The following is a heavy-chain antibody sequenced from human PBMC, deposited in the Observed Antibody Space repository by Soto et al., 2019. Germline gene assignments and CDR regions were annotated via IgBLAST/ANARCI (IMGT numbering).Heavy chain of an antibody. D-gene: IGHD3-9*01. V-gene: IGHV4-59*08. Sequence: NPAETLSLTCTVSGGSISSYYWSWIRQPPGKGLEWIGYIYYSGSTNYNPSLKSRVTISVDTSKNQFSLKLSSVTAADTAVYYCARHAVFSPGLVWFDPWGQGTLVTVSS. CDR2: IYYSGST. CDR3: ARHAVFSPGLVWFDP. CDR1: GGSISSYY. J-gene: IGHJ5*02.